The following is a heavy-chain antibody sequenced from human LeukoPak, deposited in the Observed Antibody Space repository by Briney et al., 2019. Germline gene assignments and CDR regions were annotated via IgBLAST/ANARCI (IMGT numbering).Heavy chain of an antibody. D-gene: IGHD4-17*01. CDR2: IYTSGST. Sequence: PSQTLSLTCTVSGGSISSGSYYWSWIRQPAGKGLEWIGRIYTSGSTNYNPSLKSRVTISVDTSKNQFSLKLSSVTAADTAVYYCATSGLVYGDYGFDYWGQGTLVTVSS. J-gene: IGHJ4*02. V-gene: IGHV4-61*02. CDR3: ATSGLVYGDYGFDY. CDR1: GGSISSGSYY.